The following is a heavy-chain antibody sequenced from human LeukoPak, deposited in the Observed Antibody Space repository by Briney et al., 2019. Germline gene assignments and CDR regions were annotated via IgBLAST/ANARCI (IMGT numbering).Heavy chain of an antibody. CDR2: IYYSGSS. D-gene: IGHD2-15*01. CDR3: ARVTSAGGWWFDP. Sequence: SETLSLTCTVSGGSISSGGYYRSWIRQHPGKGLEWIGYIYYSGSSYYNPSLKSRVTISVDTSKNQFSLKLSSVTAADTAVYYCARVTSAGGWWFDPWGQGTLVTVSS. J-gene: IGHJ5*02. CDR1: GGSISSGGYY. V-gene: IGHV4-31*03.